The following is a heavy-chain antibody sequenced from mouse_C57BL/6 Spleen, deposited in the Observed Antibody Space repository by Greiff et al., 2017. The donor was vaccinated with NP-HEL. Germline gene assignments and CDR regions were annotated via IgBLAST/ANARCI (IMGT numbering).Heavy chain of an antibody. D-gene: IGHD5-5*01. V-gene: IGHV1-50*01. Sequence: VQLQQPGAELVKPGASVKLSCKASGYTFTSYWMQWVKQRPGQGLEWIGEIDPSDSYTNYNQKFKGKATLTVDTSSSTAYMQLSSLTSEDSAVYYCARTTQGYYAMDYWGQGTSVTVSS. CDR1: GYTFTSYW. CDR3: ARTTQGYYAMDY. CDR2: IDPSDSYT. J-gene: IGHJ4*01.